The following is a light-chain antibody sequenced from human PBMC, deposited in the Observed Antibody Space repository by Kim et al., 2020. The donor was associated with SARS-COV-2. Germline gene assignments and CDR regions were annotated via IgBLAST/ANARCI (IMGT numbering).Light chain of an antibody. V-gene: IGLV8-61*01. Sequence: GGTVTLTCGLSSGSVSTNYYPSWYQQTPGQAPRTLIHSTHPRSSGVPDRFSGSILGNKAALTITGAQAEDESGYFCVLYMGSGIWEFGGGTQLTVL. J-gene: IGLJ3*02. CDR2: STH. CDR1: SGSVSTNYY. CDR3: VLYMGSGIWE.